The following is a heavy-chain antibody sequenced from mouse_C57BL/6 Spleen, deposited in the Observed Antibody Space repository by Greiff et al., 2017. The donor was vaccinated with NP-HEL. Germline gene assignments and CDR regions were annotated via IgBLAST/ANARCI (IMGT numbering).Heavy chain of an antibody. V-gene: IGHV5-17*01. D-gene: IGHD1-1*01. CDR2: ISSGSSTI. CDR1: GFTFSDYG. J-gene: IGHJ4*01. Sequence: EVQGVESGGGLVKPGGSLKLSCAASGFTFSDYGMHWVRQAPEKGLEWVAYISSGSSTIYYADTVKGRFTISRDNAKNTLFLQMTSLRSEDTAMYYCARGPNYYGSRDYAMDYWGQGTSVTVSS. CDR3: ARGPNYYGSRDYAMDY.